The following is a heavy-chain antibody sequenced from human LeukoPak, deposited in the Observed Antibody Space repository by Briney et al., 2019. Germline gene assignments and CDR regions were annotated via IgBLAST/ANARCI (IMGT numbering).Heavy chain of an antibody. V-gene: IGHV1-8*03. CDR1: GYTFTSYD. D-gene: IGHD3-10*01. CDR2: MNPNSGNT. Sequence: ASVKVSCKASGYTFTSYDINWVRQATGQGLEWMGWMNPNSGNTGYAQKFQGRVTITRNTSISTAYMELSSLRSEDTAVYYCARAQYYYGSGSEAFDIWGQGTMVTVSS. CDR3: ARAQYYYGSGSEAFDI. J-gene: IGHJ3*02.